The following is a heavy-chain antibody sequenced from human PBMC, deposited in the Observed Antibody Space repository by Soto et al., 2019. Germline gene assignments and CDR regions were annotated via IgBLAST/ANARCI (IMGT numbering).Heavy chain of an antibody. J-gene: IGHJ6*02. CDR3: ASGGDDYGSGSYYYSMDV. V-gene: IGHV4-30-2*01. Sequence: QLQLKESGSGLVKPSQTLSLTCAVSGGSISTGGYSWSWIRQPPGKGLEWFGYINHSGSTYYNPSLKSRVTMSVDRSTNLFSLKLRSGTAADKAWYYCASGGDDYGSGSYYYSMDVWGQGTTVTVS. CDR2: INHSGST. CDR1: GGSISTGGYS. D-gene: IGHD3-10*01.